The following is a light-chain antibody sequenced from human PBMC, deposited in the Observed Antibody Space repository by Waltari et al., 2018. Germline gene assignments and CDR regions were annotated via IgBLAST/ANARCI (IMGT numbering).Light chain of an antibody. V-gene: IGKV1-8*01. CDR1: QGISSY. CDR3: QQYYSYPRT. J-gene: IGKJ1*01. CDR2: AAS. Sequence: AIRMTQSPSSLSASTGDRVTITCRASQGISSYLAWYQQKPGKAPTFLIYAASTLQSGVPSRFSGSGSGTDFTLTISCLQSEDFATYYCQQYYSYPRTFGQGTKVEIK.